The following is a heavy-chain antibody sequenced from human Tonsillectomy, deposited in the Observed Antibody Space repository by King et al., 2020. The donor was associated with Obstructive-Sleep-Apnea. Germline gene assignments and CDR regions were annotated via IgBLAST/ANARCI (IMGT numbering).Heavy chain of an antibody. J-gene: IGHJ6*02. D-gene: IGHD1-1*01. CDR1: GFTFSSYA. V-gene: IGHV3-23*04. CDR2: ISGSGGST. Sequence: VQLVESGGGLVQPGGSLRLSCAASGFTFSSYAMTWVRQAPGKGLEWVSAISGSGGSTYYADSVKGRFTISRDNSKNTLYLQMNSLRAEDTAVYYCAKDQGTTGKSDLYYYYYGMDVWGQGTTVTVSS. CDR3: AKDQGTTGKSDLYYYYYGMDV.